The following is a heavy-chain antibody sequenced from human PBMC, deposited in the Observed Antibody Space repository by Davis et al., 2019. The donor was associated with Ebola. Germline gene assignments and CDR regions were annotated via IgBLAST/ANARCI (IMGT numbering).Heavy chain of an antibody. V-gene: IGHV5-51*01. CDR3: AIYDFWSGLD. CDR2: IYPGDSDT. J-gene: IGHJ4*02. Sequence: GGSLRLSCQGFGYNFTTSWIGWVRQMPGKGLDWMGVIYPGDSDTRYSPSFQGQVTISADKSISTAYLQWSSLKASDTAMYYCAIYDFWSGLDWGQGTLVTVSS. D-gene: IGHD3-3*01. CDR1: GYNFTTSW.